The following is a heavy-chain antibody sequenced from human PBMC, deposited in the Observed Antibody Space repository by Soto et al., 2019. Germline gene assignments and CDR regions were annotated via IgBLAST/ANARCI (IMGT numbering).Heavy chain of an antibody. Sequence: CCLLQHPGKGLQWIGEINHSGSTNYNPSLKSRVTISVDTSKNQFSLKLSSVTAADTAVYYCARVYYAVGSGYSTWSDPGGQGNRFTVSA. D-gene: IGHD3-3*01. V-gene: IGHV4-34*01. CDR3: ARVYYAVGSGYSTWSDP. J-gene: IGHJ5*02. CDR2: INHSGST.